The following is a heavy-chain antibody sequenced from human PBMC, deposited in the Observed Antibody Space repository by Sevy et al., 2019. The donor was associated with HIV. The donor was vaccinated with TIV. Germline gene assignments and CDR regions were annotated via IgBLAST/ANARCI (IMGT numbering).Heavy chain of an antibody. CDR3: ARVSVYYYDSSGVYTTGNAFDI. V-gene: IGHV3-53*01. J-gene: IGHJ3*02. CDR2: IYSGVTT. Sequence: GGSLRLSCAASGFTVGSNYMSWVRQAPGKGLEWVSIIYSGVTTSYADSVKGRFTISRDNSKNTLYLQMNSLRAEDTAVYYCARVSVYYYDSSGVYTTGNAFDIWGQGTMVTVSS. D-gene: IGHD3-22*01. CDR1: GFTVGSNY.